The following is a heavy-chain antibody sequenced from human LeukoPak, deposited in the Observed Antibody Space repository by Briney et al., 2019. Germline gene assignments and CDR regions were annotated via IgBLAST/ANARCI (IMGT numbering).Heavy chain of an antibody. V-gene: IGHV3-21*01. CDR2: ISSSSSYI. J-gene: IGHJ5*02. D-gene: IGHD2-21*02. CDR3: ARGVITYCGGDCYH. CDR1: GFTFSSYS. Sequence: GGSLRLSCAASGFTFSSYSMNWVRQAPGKGLEWVSSISSSSSYIYYADSVKGRCTISRDNAKNSLYLQMNSLRAEDTAVYYCARGVITYCGGDCYHWGQGTLVTVSS.